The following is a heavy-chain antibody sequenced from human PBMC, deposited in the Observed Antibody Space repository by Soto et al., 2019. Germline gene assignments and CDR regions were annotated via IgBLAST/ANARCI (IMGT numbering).Heavy chain of an antibody. D-gene: IGHD3-9*01. CDR3: ARHFDVDPSLDHYYFDL. CDR1: GVSITPYF. J-gene: IGHJ2*01. V-gene: IGHV4-4*07. CDR2: IYASGRT. Sequence: QVQLQESGPGLVKPSETLSLTCTVSGVSITPYFWSWIRQPAGEAGGWLGHIYASGRTTYNPSLKSRVTIFVSQTQVSLRLTSVTAADTAVYYCARHFDVDPSLDHYYFDLWGRGALVTVSS.